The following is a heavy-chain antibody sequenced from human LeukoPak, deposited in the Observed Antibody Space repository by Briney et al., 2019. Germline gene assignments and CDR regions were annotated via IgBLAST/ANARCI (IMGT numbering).Heavy chain of an antibody. J-gene: IGHJ4*02. D-gene: IGHD3-22*01. CDR2: IYYSGNT. V-gene: IGHV4-59*08. CDR1: GGSISGYY. CDR3: ARHNHYDGSGYSHLDY. Sequence: SQTLSLTCTVSGGSISGYYWSWIRQPPGRGLEWIGYIYYSGNTNYNPSLKSRVTISFDTSKSQFSLRLSSVTAADTAVYYCARHNHYDGSGYSHLDYWGRGTLVTVSS.